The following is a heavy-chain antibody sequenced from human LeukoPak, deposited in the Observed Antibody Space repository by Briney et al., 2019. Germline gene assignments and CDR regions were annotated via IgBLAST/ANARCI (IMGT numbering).Heavy chain of an antibody. CDR3: ATYGGNTAEYFQY. J-gene: IGHJ1*01. CDR1: GGVYSFYS. V-gene: IGHV1-69*05. CDR2: IIPPSRTA. D-gene: IGHD4-23*01. Sequence: SVKVSCKASGGVYSFYSITWVLQAPGQGLEWMGGIIPPSRTANYAQKFQGRVTITKDESTSTTYMELSSLRSEDTADYYCATYGGNTAEYFQYWGQGTLVTVSS.